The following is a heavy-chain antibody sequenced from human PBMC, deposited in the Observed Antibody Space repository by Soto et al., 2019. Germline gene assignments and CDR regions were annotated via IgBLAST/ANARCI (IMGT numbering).Heavy chain of an antibody. Sequence: SETLSLTCTVSGGSVTNSSYYWGWIRQSPGKGLEWIGSVYYRGRSYSKSSVKSRVTISVDTSKNQFSLNLNSVTASDTAVYFCVGQRTTVITQAYCGYWDRGDMVAV. D-gene: IGHD4-4*01. J-gene: IGHJ4*02. V-gene: IGHV4-39*01. CDR2: VYYRGRS. CDR1: GGSVTNSSYY. CDR3: VGQRTTVITQAYCGY.